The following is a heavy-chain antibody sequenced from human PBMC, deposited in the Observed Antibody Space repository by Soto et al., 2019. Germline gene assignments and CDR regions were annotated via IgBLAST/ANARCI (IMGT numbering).Heavy chain of an antibody. CDR1: GFTFSSYG. Sequence: GGSLRLSCAASGFTFSSYGMHWVRQAPGKGLEWVAVIWYDGSNKYYADSVKGRFTISRDNSKNTLYLQMNSLRAEDTAVYYCARDLYGDYGGNYYGMDVWGQGTTVTVSS. V-gene: IGHV3-33*01. J-gene: IGHJ6*02. D-gene: IGHD4-17*01. CDR2: IWYDGSNK. CDR3: ARDLYGDYGGNYYGMDV.